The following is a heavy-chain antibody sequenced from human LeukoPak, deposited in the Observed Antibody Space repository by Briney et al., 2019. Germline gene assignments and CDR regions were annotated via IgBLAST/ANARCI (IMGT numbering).Heavy chain of an antibody. D-gene: IGHD3-3*01. CDR1: GFTFSSYE. Sequence: GGSLRLSCAASGFTFSSYEMNWVRQAPGKGLEWVANIKQDGSEKYYVDSVKGRFTISRDNAKNSLYLQMNSLRAEDTAVYYCAREGGITIFGVVTLYYYMDVWGKGTTVTVSS. CDR3: AREGGITIFGVVTLYYYMDV. CDR2: IKQDGSEK. J-gene: IGHJ6*03. V-gene: IGHV3-7*01.